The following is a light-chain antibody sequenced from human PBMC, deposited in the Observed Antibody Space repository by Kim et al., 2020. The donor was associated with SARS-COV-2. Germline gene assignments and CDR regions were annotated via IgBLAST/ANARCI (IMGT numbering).Light chain of an antibody. CDR1: QTVVNN. CDR2: AAS. V-gene: IGKV3D-15*01. CDR3: HQYNDWPSIT. Sequence: IVMTQSPATLSVSPGETATLSCRASQTVVNNLAWYQQKPGQAPRLLIYAASIRATGIAARFSGSASGTEFTLTITSLQPEDSAVYYCHQYNDWPSITFGQGSRLEIK. J-gene: IGKJ5*01.